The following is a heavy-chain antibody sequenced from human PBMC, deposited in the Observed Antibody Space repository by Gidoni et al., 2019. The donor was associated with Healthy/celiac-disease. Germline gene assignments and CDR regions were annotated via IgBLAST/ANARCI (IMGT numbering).Heavy chain of an antibody. CDR2: IVVGSGNT. CDR1: GFTFTSSA. CDR3: AADGDYDDYYGMDV. Sequence: QMQLVQSGPEVKKPGNSVKVSCKASGFTFTSSAVQWVRQARGQRLEWIGWIVVGSGNTNYAQKFPERVTIPRDMSTSTAYMELSSLRSEDTAVYYCAADGDYDDYYGMDVWGQGTTVTVSS. J-gene: IGHJ6*02. D-gene: IGHD4-17*01. V-gene: IGHV1-58*01.